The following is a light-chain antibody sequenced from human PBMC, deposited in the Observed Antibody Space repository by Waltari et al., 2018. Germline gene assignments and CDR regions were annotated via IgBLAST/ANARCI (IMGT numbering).Light chain of an antibody. J-gene: IGLJ1*01. V-gene: IGLV1-51*01. CDR2: DNN. CDR1: TAPTEHTS. CDR3: GAWDSSLDGYV. Sequence: QSVLTQPPSVSAALGHSVTISFPGSTAPTEHTSVSRFHQVPGTAPKLFIYDNNKRPSGIPDRFSASKSGTSATLGITGLQIGDEADYYCGAWDSSLDGYVFGGGTKVTVL.